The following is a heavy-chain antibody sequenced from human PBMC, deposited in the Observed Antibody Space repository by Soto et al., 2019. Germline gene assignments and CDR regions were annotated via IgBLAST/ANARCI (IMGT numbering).Heavy chain of an antibody. CDR3: AKREGNTYGLFH. J-gene: IGHJ4*02. CDR2: IKTDGSST. Sequence: PGGSLRLSCAASGFSFSSYWMHWVRQAPGKGLVWVSRIKTDGSSTDYADSVKGRFTISRDNAKNTLYLQMNSLRAEDTAVYYCAKREGNTYGLFHWGQGTLVPVSS. V-gene: IGHV3-74*01. D-gene: IGHD5-18*01. CDR1: GFSFSSYW.